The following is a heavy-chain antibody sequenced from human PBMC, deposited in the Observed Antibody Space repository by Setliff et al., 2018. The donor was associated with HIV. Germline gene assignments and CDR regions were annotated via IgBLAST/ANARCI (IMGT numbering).Heavy chain of an antibody. Sequence: GGSLRLSCAASGFIFNKFALHWVRQAPGKGLEWVAIISYDETTKLYADSVKGRFTISRDNAKNSLNLQMNSLRAEDTAVYYCARDALFCDGGRCSAFNWLDSWGQGTLVTVSS. CDR3: ARDALFCDGGRCSAFNWLDS. J-gene: IGHJ5*01. D-gene: IGHD2-15*01. CDR2: ISYDETTK. V-gene: IGHV3-30-3*01. CDR1: GFIFNKFA.